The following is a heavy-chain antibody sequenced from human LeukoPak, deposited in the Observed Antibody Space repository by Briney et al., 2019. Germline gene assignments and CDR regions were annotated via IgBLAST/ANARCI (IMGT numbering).Heavy chain of an antibody. CDR2: ISSSGSTI. Sequence: GGSLRLSCAVSGFTFSGHWMFWVRQAPGKGLEWVSYISSSGSTIYYADSVKGRFTISRDNAKNSLYLQMNSLRAEDTAVYYCAKQAYSYGNGYWGQGTLVTVSS. V-gene: IGHV3-11*01. J-gene: IGHJ4*02. D-gene: IGHD5-18*01. CDR3: AKQAYSYGNGY. CDR1: GFTFSGHW.